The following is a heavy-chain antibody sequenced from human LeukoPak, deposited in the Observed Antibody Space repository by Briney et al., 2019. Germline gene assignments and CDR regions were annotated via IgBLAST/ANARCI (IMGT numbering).Heavy chain of an antibody. J-gene: IGHJ4*02. D-gene: IGHD1/OR15-1a*01. CDR2: IYYSGST. V-gene: IGHV4-39*01. Sequence: PSETLSLTCTVASGSISISSYYWGWIRQPPVKGLEWIGSIYYSGSTYYNPSLKSRVTISVDTSKNQFSLKLSSVTAADTAVYYCARREQEFFDYWGQGTLVTVSS. CDR1: SGSISISSYY. CDR3: ARREQEFFDY.